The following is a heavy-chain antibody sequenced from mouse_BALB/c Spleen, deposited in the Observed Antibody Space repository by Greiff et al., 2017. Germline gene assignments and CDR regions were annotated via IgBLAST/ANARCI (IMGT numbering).Heavy chain of an antibody. J-gene: IGHJ3*01. CDR3: ARHEEYAPFAY. Sequence: EVKLEESGGGLVKPGGSLKLSCAASGFTFSSYAMSWVRQTPEKRLEWVATISSGGSYTYYPDSVKGRFTISRDNAKNTLYLQMSSLRSEDTAMYYCARHEEYAPFAYWGQGTLVTVSA. D-gene: IGHD2-10*02. CDR1: GFTFSSYA. V-gene: IGHV5-9-3*01. CDR2: ISSGGSYT.